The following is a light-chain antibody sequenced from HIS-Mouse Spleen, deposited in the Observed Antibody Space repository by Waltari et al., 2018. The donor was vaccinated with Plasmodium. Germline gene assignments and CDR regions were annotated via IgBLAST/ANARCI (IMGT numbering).Light chain of an antibody. V-gene: IGKV3-15*01. CDR3: QQYNNWPPYT. CDR2: GAS. J-gene: IGKJ2*01. CDR1: QGVSSN. Sequence: EIVMTQSPATLSVSPGERATLPCRASQGVSSNLAWYQQKPGQAPRLLIYGASTGATGIPARFSGSGSGTEFTLTISSLQSEDFAVYYCQQYNNWPPYTFGQGTKLEIK.